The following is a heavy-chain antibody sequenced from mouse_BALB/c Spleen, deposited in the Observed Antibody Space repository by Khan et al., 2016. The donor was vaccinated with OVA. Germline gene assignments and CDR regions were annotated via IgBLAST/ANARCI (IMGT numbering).Heavy chain of an antibody. CDR3: ARVGYSGTMDY. V-gene: IGHV9-3-1*01. CDR1: GYTFTNYG. CDR2: INTYTGEP. D-gene: IGHD2-14*01. Sequence: QIQLVQSGPELKKPGETVKISCKASGYTFTNYGMNWAKQAPGKGLKWMGWINTYTGEPTYADDFKGRFAFSLETSASTASLQINNLKNEDTATYFCARVGYSGTMDYWGQGTSVTVSS. J-gene: IGHJ4*01.